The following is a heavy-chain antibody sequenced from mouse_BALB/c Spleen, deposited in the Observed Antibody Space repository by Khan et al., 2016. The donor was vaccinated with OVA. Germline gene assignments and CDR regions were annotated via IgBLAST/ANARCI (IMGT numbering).Heavy chain of an antibody. J-gene: IGHJ3*01. CDR1: GFTFSTYG. CDR2: ISSGGSYT. CDR3: ARLAYYYHSWGFAY. D-gene: IGHD1-1*01. Sequence: EVELVESGGVLVKPGGSLKLSCAASGFTFSTYGMSWVRQIPDKRLEWVATISSGGSYTYYPDSVKGRFTISRDNAKNTLYLQMNSLNSEDTAIYYCARLAYYYHSWGFAYWGQGTLVTVSA. V-gene: IGHV5-6*01.